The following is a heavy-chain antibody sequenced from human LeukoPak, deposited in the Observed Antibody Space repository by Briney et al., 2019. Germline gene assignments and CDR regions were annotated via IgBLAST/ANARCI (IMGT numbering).Heavy chain of an antibody. CDR2: FDPEDGET. J-gene: IGHJ3*02. V-gene: IGHV1-24*01. D-gene: IGHD3-3*01. CDR1: GYTLTELS. Sequence: GASVKVSCKVSGYTLTELSMHWVRQAPGKGLEWMGGFDPEDGETIYAQKFQGRVTMTEGTSTDTAYMELSSLRSEDTAVYYCATPYTIFGVVTPYDAFDIWGQGTMVTVSS. CDR3: ATPYTIFGVVTPYDAFDI.